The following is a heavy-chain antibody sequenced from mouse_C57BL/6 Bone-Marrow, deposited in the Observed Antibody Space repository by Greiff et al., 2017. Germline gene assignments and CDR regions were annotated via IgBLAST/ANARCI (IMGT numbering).Heavy chain of an antibody. CDR1: GYTFTSYW. J-gene: IGHJ4*01. V-gene: IGHV1-55*01. D-gene: IGHD1-1*01. Sequence: VQLQQPGAELVKPGASVKMSCKASGYTFTSYWITWVKQRPGQGLEWIGDLYPGSGSTNYNEKFKSKATLTVDTSSSTAYMQLSSLTSEDSAVYYCAEGITTVHYAMDYWGQGTSVTVSS. CDR2: LYPGSGST. CDR3: AEGITTVHYAMDY.